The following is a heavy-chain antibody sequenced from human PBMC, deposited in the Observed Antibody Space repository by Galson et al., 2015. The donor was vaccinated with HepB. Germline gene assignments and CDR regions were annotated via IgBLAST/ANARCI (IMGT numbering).Heavy chain of an antibody. CDR2: ISTDHGHT. D-gene: IGHD4-11*01. CDR3: ASKDYTPIWHRARNYYYMDV. Sequence: SVKVSCKASGYTFTTYDISWARQAPGQGLEWMGWISTDHGHTNIEQNLQGRVTMTTDASTSTVYMELTSLRSEDTAVYYCASKDYTPIWHRARNYYYMDVWGKGTTVTVSS. J-gene: IGHJ6*03. V-gene: IGHV1-18*04. CDR1: GYTFTTYD.